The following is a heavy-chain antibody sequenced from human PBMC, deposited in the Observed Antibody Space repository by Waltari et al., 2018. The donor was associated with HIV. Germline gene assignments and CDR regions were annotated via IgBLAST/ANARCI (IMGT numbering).Heavy chain of an antibody. Sequence: QVQLVESGGGVVQPGTSLRLSCAASGFTFNNNAMHWVRQAPGNGLEWVAVIWYDGRNKYYSESVKGRFSITRDTSKNTLSLEMNSLRAEDTGIYYCARDRTATSRGNGMDVWGPGTTVIVSS. CDR1: GFTFNNNA. CDR3: ARDRTATSRGNGMDV. J-gene: IGHJ6*02. CDR2: IWYDGRNK. D-gene: IGHD1-1*01. V-gene: IGHV3-33*01.